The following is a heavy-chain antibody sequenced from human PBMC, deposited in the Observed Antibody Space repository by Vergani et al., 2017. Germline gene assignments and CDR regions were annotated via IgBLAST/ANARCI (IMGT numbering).Heavy chain of an antibody. J-gene: IGHJ4*02. V-gene: IGHV3-53*01. CDR3: ARDPRPAEYCSGGSCYNGAEGY. CDR2: IYSGGST. Sequence: EVQLVESGGGLIQPGGSLRLSCAASWFTVSSNYMSWVRQAPGXGLEWVSVIYSGGSTYYADSVKGRFTISRDNSKNTLYLQMNSLRAEDTAVYYCARDPRPAEYCSGGSCYNGAEGYWGQGTLVTVSS. CDR1: WFTVSSNY. D-gene: IGHD2-15*01.